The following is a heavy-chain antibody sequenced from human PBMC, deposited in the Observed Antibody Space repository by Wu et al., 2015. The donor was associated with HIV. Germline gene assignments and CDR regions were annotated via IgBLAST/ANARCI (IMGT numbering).Heavy chain of an antibody. CDR1: GYTFTSYD. D-gene: IGHD1-26*01. CDR3: ARGSILEMSTASFYYYVMDV. Sequence: QVQLVQSGAEVKKPGASVKVSCTASGYTFTSYDITWVRQAPGQGLEWMGRIIPISGTANYAQRFQGRVTITADKPTNTAYMGLSSLRSDDTAVYYCARGSILEMSTASFYYYVMDVWGQGTTVTVSS. CDR2: IIPISGTA. J-gene: IGHJ6*02. V-gene: IGHV1-69*06.